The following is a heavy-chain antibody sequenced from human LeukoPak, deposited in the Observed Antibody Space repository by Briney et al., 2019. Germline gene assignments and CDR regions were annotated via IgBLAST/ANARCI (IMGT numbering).Heavy chain of an antibody. CDR1: GFTFSSYW. V-gene: IGHV3-7*01. D-gene: IGHD3-10*01. CDR3: AREHVLLWFGERVGYMDV. J-gene: IGHJ6*03. CDR2: IKQDGSEK. Sequence: PGGSLRLSCAASGFTFSSYWMSWVRQAPGKGLEWVANIKQDGSEKYYVDSVKGRFTISRDNAKNSLYLQMNSLRAEDTAVYYCAREHVLLWFGERVGYMDVWGKGTTVTVSS.